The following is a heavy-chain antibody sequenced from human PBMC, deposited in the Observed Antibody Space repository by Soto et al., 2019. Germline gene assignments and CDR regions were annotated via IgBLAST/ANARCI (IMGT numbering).Heavy chain of an antibody. D-gene: IGHD2-2*01. Sequence: ASETLSLTCTVSGGSISSSSYYWGWIRQPPGKGLEWIGSIYYSGSTYYNPSLKSRVTISVDTSKNQFSLKLSSVTAADTAVYYCARLRNCSSTSCYWFDPWGQGTLVTVSS. CDR1: GGSISSSSYY. V-gene: IGHV4-39*01. CDR3: ARLRNCSSTSCYWFDP. CDR2: IYYSGST. J-gene: IGHJ5*02.